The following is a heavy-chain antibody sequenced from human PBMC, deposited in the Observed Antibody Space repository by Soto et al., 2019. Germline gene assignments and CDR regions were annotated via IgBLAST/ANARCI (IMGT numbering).Heavy chain of an antibody. J-gene: IGHJ4*02. CDR3: ARDHLGIAAGDFDL. CDR1: GFSFDTYN. CDR2: ISSGRPDI. Sequence: EDQLVGSGGGLVKPGGSLRLSCAASGFSFDTYNMNWVRQAPGKGLEWVSSISSGRPDIFYADSVRGRFTISRDDAKKSLFLQMNSLRADDTAVYYCARDHLGIAAGDFDLWGQGTLVTVSS. D-gene: IGHD6-19*01. V-gene: IGHV3-21*02.